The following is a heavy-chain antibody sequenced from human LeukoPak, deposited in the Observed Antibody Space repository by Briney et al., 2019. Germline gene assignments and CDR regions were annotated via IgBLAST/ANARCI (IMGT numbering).Heavy chain of an antibody. CDR3: ARVTGYVIEDYFDY. D-gene: IGHD3-22*01. V-gene: IGHV4-39*07. J-gene: IGHJ4*02. Sequence: PSETLSLTCAVSGGSISSSSYYWGWIRQPPGKGLEWIGSIYYSGSTCYNPSLKSRVTISVDTSKNQFSLKLRSVTAADTAVYYCARVTGYVIEDYFDYWGQGTLVTVSS. CDR2: IYYSGST. CDR1: GGSISSSSYY.